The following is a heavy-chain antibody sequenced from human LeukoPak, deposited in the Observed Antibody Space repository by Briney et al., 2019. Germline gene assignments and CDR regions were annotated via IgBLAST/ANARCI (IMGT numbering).Heavy chain of an antibody. D-gene: IGHD3-10*01. V-gene: IGHV1-18*04. CDR2: ISAYNGNT. CDR3: ARDHTMVRGVNHGMDV. Sequence: ASVKVSCKASGYTFTSYGISWVRQAPGQGLEWKGWISAYNGNTNYAQKLQGRVTMTTDTSTSTAYMELRSLRSDDTAVYYCARDHTMVRGVNHGMDVWGKGTTVTVSS. CDR1: GYTFTSYG. J-gene: IGHJ6*04.